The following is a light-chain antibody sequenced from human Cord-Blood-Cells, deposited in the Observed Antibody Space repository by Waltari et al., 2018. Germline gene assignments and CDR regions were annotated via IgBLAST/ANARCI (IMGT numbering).Light chain of an antibody. V-gene: IGLV1-47*01. CDR2: RNN. J-gene: IGLJ3*02. CDR1: SSNIGSNY. CDR3: AAWDDSLWV. Sequence: QSVLTQPPPASGTPGQRVTLSCSGSSSNIGSNYVYWYQQLPGTAPKLLIYRNNQRPSGVPDRFSGSKSGTSASLAISGLRSEDEADYYCAAWDDSLWVFGGGTKLTVL.